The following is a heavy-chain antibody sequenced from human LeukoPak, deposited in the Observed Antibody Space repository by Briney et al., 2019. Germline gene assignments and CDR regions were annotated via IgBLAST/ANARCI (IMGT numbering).Heavy chain of an antibody. D-gene: IGHD6-19*01. CDR1: GYDFTSVG. V-gene: IGHV1-18*01. CDR3: ARAGSGSGWYFDY. Sequence: ASVKVSCKASGYDFTSVGTTWVRRAPGQGLEWMGWISPYNGNTRYAQKFQGRVAMTTGTSTTTAYMELRGLRFNDTAVYYCARAGSGSGWYFDYWGQGTLVTVSS. CDR2: ISPYNGNT. J-gene: IGHJ4*02.